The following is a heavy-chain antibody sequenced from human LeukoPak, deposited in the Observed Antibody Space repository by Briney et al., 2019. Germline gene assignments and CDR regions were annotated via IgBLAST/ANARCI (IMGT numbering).Heavy chain of an antibody. Sequence: GASVKVSCKASGGTFSSYAISWVRQAPGQGLEWMGGIIPIFGTANYAQKFQGRVTITADESTSTAYMELSSLRSEDTAVYYCAGRAVPAAIYGMDVWGQGTTVTVSS. CDR1: GGTFSSYA. D-gene: IGHD2-2*01. J-gene: IGHJ6*02. CDR2: IIPIFGTA. CDR3: AGRAVPAAIYGMDV. V-gene: IGHV1-69*13.